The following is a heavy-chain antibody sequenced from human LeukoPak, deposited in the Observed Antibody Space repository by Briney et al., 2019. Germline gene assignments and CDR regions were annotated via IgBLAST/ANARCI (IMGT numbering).Heavy chain of an antibody. CDR2: INHSGST. J-gene: IGHJ5*02. V-gene: IGHV4-34*01. CDR1: GGSFSGYY. Sequence: SETLSLTCAVYGGSFSGYYWSWIRQPPGKGLEWIGEINHSGSTNYNPSLKSRVTISVDTSKNQFSLKLSSVTAADTAVYYCARELIVVVPAANWFDPWGQGTLVAVSS. CDR3: ARELIVVVPAANWFDP. D-gene: IGHD2-2*01.